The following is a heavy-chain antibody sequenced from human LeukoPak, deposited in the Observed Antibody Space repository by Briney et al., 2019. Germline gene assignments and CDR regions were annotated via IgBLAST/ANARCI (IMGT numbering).Heavy chain of an antibody. Sequence: GGSLRLSCAAPGFTFSSYSMTWVRQAPGKGPEWVSSFSSSSYIYYADSVKGRFTISRDNAKNSLSLQMNSLRAEDTAVYYCARETAFSSSWSPVRVFYFDYWGQGTLVTVSS. V-gene: IGHV3-21*01. CDR2: FSSSSYI. D-gene: IGHD6-13*01. CDR3: ARETAFSSSWSPVRVFYFDY. J-gene: IGHJ4*02. CDR1: GFTFSSYS.